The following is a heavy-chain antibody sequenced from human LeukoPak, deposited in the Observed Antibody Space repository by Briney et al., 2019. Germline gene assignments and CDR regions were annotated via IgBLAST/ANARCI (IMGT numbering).Heavy chain of an antibody. J-gene: IGHJ4*02. CDR1: GFTFSSYG. V-gene: IGHV3-30*18. Sequence: PGGSLRLSCAASGFTFSSYGMHWVRQAPGKGLEWVAVISYDGSNKYYADSVKGRFTISRDNSKNTLYLQMNSLRAEDTAVYYCAKEGYDILTGPAYFYYWGQGTLVTVSS. CDR2: ISYDGSNK. CDR3: AKEGYDILTGPAYFYY. D-gene: IGHD3-9*01.